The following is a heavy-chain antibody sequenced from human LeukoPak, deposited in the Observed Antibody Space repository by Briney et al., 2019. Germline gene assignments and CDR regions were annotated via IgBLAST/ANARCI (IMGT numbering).Heavy chain of an antibody. D-gene: IGHD4-17*01. J-gene: IGHJ4*02. V-gene: IGHV4-59*12. CDR1: GGSISSYY. CDR3: ARGSNDYRDYSFDY. CDR2: IYYSGST. Sequence: SETLSLTCTVSGGSISSYYWSWIRQPPGKGLEWIGYIYYSGSTNYNPSLKSRVTISVDTSKNQFALQLNSVTPEDTAVYYCARGSNDYRDYSFDYWGQGTLVTVSS.